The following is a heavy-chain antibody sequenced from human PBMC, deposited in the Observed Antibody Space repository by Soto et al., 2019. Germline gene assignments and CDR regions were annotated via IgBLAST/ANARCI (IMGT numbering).Heavy chain of an antibody. J-gene: IGHJ6*02. CDR2: IYPGDSDT. CDR1: GYSFTSYW. D-gene: IGHD6-13*01. CDR3: ARRRGSRSYYYYYGMDV. Sequence: PGXSLKIACKGSGYSFTSYWLGWVRQIPVKGLEWMGIIYPGDSDTRYSPSFQGQVTISADKSISTAYLQWSSLKASDTAMYYCARRRGSRSYYYYYGMDVWGQGTTVTVSS. V-gene: IGHV5-51*01.